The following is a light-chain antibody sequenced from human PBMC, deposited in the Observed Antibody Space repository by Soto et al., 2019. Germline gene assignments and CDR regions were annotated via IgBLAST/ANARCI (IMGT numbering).Light chain of an antibody. V-gene: IGKV3D-15*01. CDR2: GAS. CDR1: QSVSSY. CDR3: QQYTGPPTT. Sequence: EIVMTQSPATLSVSPGERVTLSCRASQSVSSYLAWYQQKPGQAPRLLIYGASTRAAGIPDRFSGSGSGTDFTLTITRLEPEDSAVYFCQQYTGPPTTFGQGTRLETK. J-gene: IGKJ5*01.